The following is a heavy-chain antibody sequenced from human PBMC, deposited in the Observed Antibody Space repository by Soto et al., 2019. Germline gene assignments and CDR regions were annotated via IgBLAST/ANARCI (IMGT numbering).Heavy chain of an antibody. Sequence: PSETLSLTCAVYGGSFSGYYWSWIRQPPGKGLEWIGEINHSGSTNYNPSLKSRVTISVDTSKNQFSLKLSSVTAADTAVYYCARVKITMVRGPNSYYYGMDVWGQGTTVTVSS. D-gene: IGHD3-10*01. J-gene: IGHJ6*02. V-gene: IGHV4-34*01. CDR3: ARVKITMVRGPNSYYYGMDV. CDR1: GGSFSGYY. CDR2: INHSGST.